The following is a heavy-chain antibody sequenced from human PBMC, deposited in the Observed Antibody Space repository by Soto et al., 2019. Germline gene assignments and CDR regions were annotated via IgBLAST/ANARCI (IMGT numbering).Heavy chain of an antibody. J-gene: IGHJ4*02. Sequence: QVQLVQSGAEVKKPGSSAKVSCKASGGTFSSYAISWVRQAPGQGLEWMGGIIPIFGTANYAQKFQGRVTITADESTSTAYMELSSLRSEDTAVYYCARITGTTETKTNYFDYWGQGTLVTVSS. CDR3: ARITGTTETKTNYFDY. D-gene: IGHD1-20*01. CDR2: IIPIFGTA. V-gene: IGHV1-69*01. CDR1: GGTFSSYA.